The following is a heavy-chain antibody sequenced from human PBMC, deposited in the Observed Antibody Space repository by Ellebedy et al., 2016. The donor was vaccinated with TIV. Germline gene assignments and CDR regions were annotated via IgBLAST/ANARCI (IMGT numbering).Heavy chain of an antibody. D-gene: IGHD2-15*01. CDR3: ARIALSGLEDH. V-gene: IGHV1-69*13. Sequence: AASVKVSCKASGGTFSGLAISWVRQAPGQGLEWMGNFIPIFGAANYAQKFQGRVTITADESTSTTYMDLSSLRSEDTAVYYCARIALSGLEDHWGQGTLVTVSS. CDR1: GGTFSGLA. J-gene: IGHJ4*02. CDR2: FIPIFGAA.